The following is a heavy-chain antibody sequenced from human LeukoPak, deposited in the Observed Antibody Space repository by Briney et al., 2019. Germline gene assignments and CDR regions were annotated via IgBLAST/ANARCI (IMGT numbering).Heavy chain of an antibody. CDR2: ISSSSSYI. D-gene: IGHD2-2*01. V-gene: IGHV3-21*04. J-gene: IGHJ4*02. Sequence: PGGSLRLSCAASGFTFSSYSMNWVRQAPGKGLEWVSSISSSSSYIYYADSVKGRFTISRDNAKNSLYLQMNSLRAEDTAVYYCAKPRGPSDIVVVPAAFDYWGQGTLVTVSS. CDR1: GFTFSSYS. CDR3: AKPRGPSDIVVVPAAFDY.